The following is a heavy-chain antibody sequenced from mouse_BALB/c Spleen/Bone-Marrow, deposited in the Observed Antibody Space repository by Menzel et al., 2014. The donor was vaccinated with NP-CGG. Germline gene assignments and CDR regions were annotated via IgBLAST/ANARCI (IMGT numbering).Heavy chain of an antibody. CDR2: SRNKAKYYTT. Sequence: EVMLVESGGGLVQPGDSLRLSCATSGFTFSDFYMDWVRRPPGKRLEWIAASRNKAKYYTTEYSASVKGRFIVSRDTSQSVLYLQMNALRAEDTAIYYCARDVGYGNYFVYWGQGTLVTVSA. CDR3: ARDVGYGNYFVY. J-gene: IGHJ3*01. D-gene: IGHD2-10*02. CDR1: GFTFSDFY. V-gene: IGHV7-1*02.